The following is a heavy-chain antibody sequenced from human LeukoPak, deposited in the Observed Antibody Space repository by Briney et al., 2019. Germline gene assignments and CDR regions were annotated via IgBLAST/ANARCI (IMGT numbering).Heavy chain of an antibody. V-gene: IGHV3-7*01. Sequence: GGSLRLSCAASGFTFSSYAMSWVRQAPGKGLEWVANIKQDGSEKYYVDSVKGRFTISRDNAKNSLYLQMNSLRAEDTAVYYCAVVGDFDYWGQGTLVTVSS. J-gene: IGHJ4*02. CDR3: AVVGDFDY. CDR1: GFTFSSYA. CDR2: IKQDGSEK. D-gene: IGHD2-21*01.